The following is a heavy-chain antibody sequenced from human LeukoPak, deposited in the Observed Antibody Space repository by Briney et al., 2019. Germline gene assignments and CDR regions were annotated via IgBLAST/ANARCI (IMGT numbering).Heavy chain of an antibody. CDR1: GLTFSGYY. D-gene: IGHD4-17*01. CDR3: ARARYGDYDNY. Sequence: SETLSLTCAVYGLTFSGYYWSWIRQAPGKGLEWIGEINHSGSTNYNPSLKSRVTISVDTSKNQFSLKLSSVTAADTAVYYCARARYGDYDNYWGQGTLVTVSS. V-gene: IGHV4-34*01. J-gene: IGHJ4*02. CDR2: INHSGST.